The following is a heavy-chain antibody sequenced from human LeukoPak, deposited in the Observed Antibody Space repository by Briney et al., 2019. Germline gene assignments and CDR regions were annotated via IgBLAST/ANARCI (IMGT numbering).Heavy chain of an antibody. CDR2: ISSSSSYI. CDR1: GFSFSTYW. CDR3: ARTTVVIVPSDAFDI. Sequence: PGGSLRLSCAASGFSFSTYWMNWVRQAPGKGLEWVSSISSSSSYIYYADSVKGRFTISRDNAKNSLYLQMNSLRAEDTAVYYCARTTVVIVPSDAFDIWGQGTMVTVSS. V-gene: IGHV3-21*01. D-gene: IGHD4-23*01. J-gene: IGHJ3*02.